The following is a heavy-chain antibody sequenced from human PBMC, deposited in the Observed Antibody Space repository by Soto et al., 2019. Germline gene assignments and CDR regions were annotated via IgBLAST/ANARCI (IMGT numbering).Heavy chain of an antibody. CDR1: GGSISSSSYY. J-gene: IGHJ4*02. D-gene: IGHD2-2*01. CDR3: ARVRTEYAGLDY. CDR2: IYYSGST. Sequence: LSLTCTVSGGSISSSSYYWGWIRQPPGKGLESIGSIYYSGSTNYNPSLESRVAISLDTSKNQFSLRLTSVTAADTAVYFCARVRTEYAGLDYWGQGTLVTVSS. V-gene: IGHV4-39*07.